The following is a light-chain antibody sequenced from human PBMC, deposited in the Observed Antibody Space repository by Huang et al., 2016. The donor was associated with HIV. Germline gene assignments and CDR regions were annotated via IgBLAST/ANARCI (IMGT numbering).Light chain of an antibody. CDR1: QDIKNY. V-gene: IGKV1-27*01. J-gene: IGKJ1*01. Sequence: DIQMTQYPSSLSASVGDRVTITCRASQDIKNYLAWYQQKAGQVPKLLIDAAASLQSGVPSRFSGSGSGTEFTLSITSLQPEDVAIYYCQKYDSVPRTFGQGTKVDIK. CDR2: AAA. CDR3: QKYDSVPRT.